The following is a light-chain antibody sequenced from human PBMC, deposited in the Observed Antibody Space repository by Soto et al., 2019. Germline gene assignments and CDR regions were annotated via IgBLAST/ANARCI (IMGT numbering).Light chain of an antibody. Sequence: QSVLTQPPSVSAAPGQTVTISCSGSSSNIGNNYISWYQQLPGTAPKLLIYDTYKRPSGIPDRFSGSKSGTSATLGITGLQTGDEADYYCGTWDSSLSAWVFGGVTKLTVL. CDR3: GTWDSSLSAWV. CDR1: SSNIGNNY. J-gene: IGLJ3*02. CDR2: DTY. V-gene: IGLV1-51*01.